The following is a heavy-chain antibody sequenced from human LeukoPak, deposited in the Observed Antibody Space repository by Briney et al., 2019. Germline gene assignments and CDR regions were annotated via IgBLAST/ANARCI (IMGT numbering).Heavy chain of an antibody. CDR3: ARVYDSPIYYYYGMDV. J-gene: IGHJ6*02. V-gene: IGHV3-33*01. Sequence: GRSLRLSCAAPGFTFSSYGMHWVRQAPGKGLEWVAVIWYDGSNKYYADSVKGRFTISRDNSKNTLYLQMNSLRAEDTAVYYCARVYDSPIYYYYGMDVWGQGTTVTVSS. CDR2: IWYDGSNK. D-gene: IGHD3-3*01. CDR1: GFTFSSYG.